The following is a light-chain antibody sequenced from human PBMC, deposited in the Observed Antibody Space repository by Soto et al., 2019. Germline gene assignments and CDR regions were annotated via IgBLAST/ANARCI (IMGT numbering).Light chain of an antibody. V-gene: IGLV2-14*03. CDR1: GSDVGGYNY. Sequence: QSVLTQPASVSGSPGQSITISCTGTGSDVGGYNYVSWYQHHPGKAPKLMIYDVSNRPSGVSNRFSGSKSGNTASLTISGLQAEDEADYYCSSYTSSSTPDVFGTGTKLTVL. CDR2: DVS. J-gene: IGLJ1*01. CDR3: SSYTSSSTPDV.